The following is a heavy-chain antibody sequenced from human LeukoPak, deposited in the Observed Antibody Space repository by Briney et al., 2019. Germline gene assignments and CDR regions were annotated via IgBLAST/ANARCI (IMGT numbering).Heavy chain of an antibody. CDR2: IYSSGST. J-gene: IGHJ4*02. Sequence: RASETLPLTCTVSGGSISGGTYYWSWIRQPAGKGLEWIGRIYSSGSTNYNPSLKSRVTISVDTSKNQFSLKLSSVTAADTAVYYCASAIPDSSGYQTFDYWGQGTLVTVSS. V-gene: IGHV4-61*02. CDR3: ASAIPDSSGYQTFDY. D-gene: IGHD6-19*01. CDR1: GGSISGGTYY.